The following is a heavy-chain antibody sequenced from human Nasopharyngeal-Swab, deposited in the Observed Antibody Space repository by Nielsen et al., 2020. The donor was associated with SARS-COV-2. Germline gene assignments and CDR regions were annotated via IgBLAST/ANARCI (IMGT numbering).Heavy chain of an antibody. D-gene: IGHD3-22*01. Sequence: ASVKVSCKASVYTFTSYDINWVRQATGQGIEWMGWMNPNSGNTGYAQKFQGRVTMTRSTSISTAYMELSSLRSEDTAIYYCIKGGPTYDSGAYYYYDVRYTGDSWGQGTLVTVSS. CDR3: IKGGPTYDSGAYYYYDVRYTGDS. V-gene: IGHV1-8*01. J-gene: IGHJ4*02. CDR2: MNPNSGNT. CDR1: VYTFTSYD.